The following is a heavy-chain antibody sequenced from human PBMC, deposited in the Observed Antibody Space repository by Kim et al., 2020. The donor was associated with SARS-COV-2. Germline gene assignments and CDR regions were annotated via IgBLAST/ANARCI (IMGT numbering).Heavy chain of an antibody. CDR3: ARAVSGRSGHTKGDFDY. CDR2: MNQAGTEK. J-gene: IGHJ4*02. Sequence: GGSLRLSCEASGFSFSNYWMTWVRQAPGKGLEWVGNMNQAGTEKYYVDSVKGRFTISRDNAKNSLYLQMNSLRVEDTAVYYCARAVSGRSGHTKGDFDYWGQGTLVTVSS. D-gene: IGHD3-3*01. V-gene: IGHV3-7*03. CDR1: GFSFSNYW.